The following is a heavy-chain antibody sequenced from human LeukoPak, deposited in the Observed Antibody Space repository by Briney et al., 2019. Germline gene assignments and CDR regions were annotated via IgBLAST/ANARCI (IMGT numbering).Heavy chain of an antibody. V-gene: IGHV3-21*01. CDR3: AREAYTNGRHSDY. CDR1: GFSFSSYS. Sequence: PGGSLRLSCAASGFSFSSYSMNRVRQAPGQGLEWVSSISSSGNFIYYADSVRGRFTISRDNAKRSLFLHINSLRAEDTAVYYCAREAYTNGRHSDYWGQGTLVTVSS. CDR2: ISSSGNFI. D-gene: IGHD6-19*01. J-gene: IGHJ4*02.